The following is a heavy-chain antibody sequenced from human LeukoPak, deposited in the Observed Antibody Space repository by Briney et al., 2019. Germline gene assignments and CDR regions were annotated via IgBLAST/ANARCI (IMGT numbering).Heavy chain of an antibody. V-gene: IGHV1-18*01. CDR1: GFTFTSNG. J-gene: IGHJ4*02. Sequence: ASAKVSCKTSGFTFTSNGISWVRQAPGQGLEWMGWINAYNGKTNYPQKFQDRVTMTTDTSTSTAYLELRNLRSDDTAVYYCARDLHDYCDYWGQGTLVTVSS. CDR2: INAYNGKT. CDR3: ARDLHDYCDY.